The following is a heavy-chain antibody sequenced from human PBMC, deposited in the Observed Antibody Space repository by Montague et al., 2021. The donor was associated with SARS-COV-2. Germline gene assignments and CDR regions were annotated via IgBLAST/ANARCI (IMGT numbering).Heavy chain of an antibody. Sequence: SETLSLTCTVSGGSINTYYWNWMRQPPGKGLEWLGSIFYTGSTNYNPSLKSRVTISLDTSKNQFFLKVTSVTAADTAVYYCARQAAGSYFYYGVDVWGQGTTVTVSS. D-gene: IGHD6-13*01. CDR1: GGSINTYY. CDR2: IFYTGST. V-gene: IGHV4-59*12. J-gene: IGHJ6*02. CDR3: ARQAAGSYFYYGVDV.